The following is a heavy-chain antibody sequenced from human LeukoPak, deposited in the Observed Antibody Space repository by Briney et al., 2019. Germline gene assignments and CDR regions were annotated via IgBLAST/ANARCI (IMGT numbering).Heavy chain of an antibody. D-gene: IGHD2-21*01. V-gene: IGHV3-30*03. CDR2: ILYDGYDK. J-gene: IGHJ4*02. Sequence: GGSLRLSCAASEFTFSSYSMNWVRQAPGKGLEWVTLILYDGYDKSYADSVRGRFTISRDNSRNTLYLQMDSLRSEDTAVYYCARDFFPVVDSTWYEIGYWGQGTLVTVSS. CDR1: EFTFSSYS. CDR3: ARDFFPVVDSTWYEIGY.